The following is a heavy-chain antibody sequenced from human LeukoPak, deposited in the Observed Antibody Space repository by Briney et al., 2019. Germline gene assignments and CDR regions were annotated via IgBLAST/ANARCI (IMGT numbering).Heavy chain of an antibody. Sequence: SQTLSLTCTVSGGSISSGSYYWSWIRQPPGKGLEWIGYIYYSGSTNYNPSLKSRVTISVDTSKNQFSLKLSSVTAADTAVYYCARGRAAAGQDYYYYGMDVWGQGTTVTVSS. J-gene: IGHJ6*02. CDR1: GGSISSGSYY. CDR3: ARGRAAAGQDYYYYGMDV. CDR2: IYYSGST. D-gene: IGHD6-13*01. V-gene: IGHV4-61*01.